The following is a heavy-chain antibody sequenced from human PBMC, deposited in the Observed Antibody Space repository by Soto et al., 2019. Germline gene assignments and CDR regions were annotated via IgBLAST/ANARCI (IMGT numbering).Heavy chain of an antibody. CDR1: GGTFSSYA. Sequence: QVQLVQSGAEVKKPGSSVKVSCKASGGTFSSYAISWVRQAPGQGLEWMGGIIPIFGTANYAQKFQGRVTITADESTSKAYMELSSLRSEDTAVYYCARDPSGELELRSYFDYWGQGTLVTVSS. CDR2: IIPIFGTA. J-gene: IGHJ4*02. V-gene: IGHV1-69*01. D-gene: IGHD1-7*01. CDR3: ARDPSGELELRSYFDY.